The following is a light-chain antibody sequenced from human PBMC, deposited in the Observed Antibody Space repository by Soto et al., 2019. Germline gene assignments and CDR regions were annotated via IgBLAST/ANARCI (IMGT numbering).Light chain of an antibody. CDR3: SAYTVSRTYV. CDR2: NVY. Sequence: LTQPASVSGSPGQSITISCTGTSSDVGAYNFVSWHQQHPGKALKLMIYNVYDRPSGISYRFSGSKSGNTASLTISGLQGEDEADYYCSAYTVSRTYVFGTGTKVTVL. CDR1: SSDVGAYNF. J-gene: IGLJ1*01. V-gene: IGLV2-14*03.